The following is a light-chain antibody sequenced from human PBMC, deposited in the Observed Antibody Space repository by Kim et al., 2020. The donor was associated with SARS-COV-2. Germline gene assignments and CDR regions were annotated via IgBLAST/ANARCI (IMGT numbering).Light chain of an antibody. Sequence: SYELTQPPSVSVSPGQTASFTCSGDKLGDKYTSWYQQRPGQSPVLVIYQDTKWPSGIPERFSGSNSGNTATLTISEAQAMDEADYYCQAWDSSTVVFGGGTQLTVL. CDR1: KLGDKY. CDR3: QAWDSSTVV. J-gene: IGLJ3*02. CDR2: QDT. V-gene: IGLV3-1*01.